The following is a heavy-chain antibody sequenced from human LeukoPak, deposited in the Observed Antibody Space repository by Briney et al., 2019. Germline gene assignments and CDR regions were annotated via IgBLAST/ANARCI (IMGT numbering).Heavy chain of an antibody. D-gene: IGHD3-16*01. CDR1: GGSISSYY. CDR3: AGFHLTALDY. V-gene: IGHV4-59*01. J-gene: IGHJ4*02. Sequence: SETLSLTCTVSGGSISSYYWSWIRQPPGKGLEWIGYIYYSGSTNYNPSLKSRVTISVDTSKNQFSLKLSSVTAADTAVYYCAGFHLTALDYWGQGTLVTVSS. CDR2: IYYSGST.